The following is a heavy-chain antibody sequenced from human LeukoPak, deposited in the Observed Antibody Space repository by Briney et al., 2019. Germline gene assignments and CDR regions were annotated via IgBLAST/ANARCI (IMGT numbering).Heavy chain of an antibody. CDR1: GYTFTSYS. D-gene: IGHD2-2*02. CDR3: ARGMSGYTEDPFDI. CDR2: ISPYNGNT. V-gene: IGHV1-18*01. Sequence: GASVKVSCKASGYTFTSYSINCVRQAPGQGLESMAWISPYNGNTNYTHKFHSRVTMTRDTSPSPAYMELRSLRSDDTAVYFCARGMSGYTEDPFDIWGQGTVVTVSS. J-gene: IGHJ3*02.